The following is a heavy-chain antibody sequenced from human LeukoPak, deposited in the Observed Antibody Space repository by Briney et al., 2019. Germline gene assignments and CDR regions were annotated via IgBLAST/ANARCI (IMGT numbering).Heavy chain of an antibody. V-gene: IGHV4-34*01. CDR2: INHSGST. CDR3: AREHYYDSSGYPH. D-gene: IGHD3-22*01. CDR1: GGSFSGYY. J-gene: IGHJ4*02. Sequence: SETLSLTCAVYGGSFSGYYWSWIRQPPGKGLEWIGEINHSGSTNYNPSLKSRVTISVDKSKNQFSLKLSSVTAADTAVYYCAREHYYDSSGYPHWGQGTLVTVSS.